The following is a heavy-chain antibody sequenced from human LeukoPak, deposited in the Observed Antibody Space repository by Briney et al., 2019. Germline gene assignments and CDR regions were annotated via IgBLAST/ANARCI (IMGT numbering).Heavy chain of an antibody. CDR2: TSGSGGNT. J-gene: IGHJ4*02. V-gene: IGHV3-23*01. CDR3: AKEYSGYDFDY. CDR1: GFTLRSYD. Sequence: GGSLRLSCAASGFTLRSYDMSWVRQAPGKGQEWVAATSGSGGNTYYADSVKGRFTISRDNSKNTLYLQMNSLRAEDTAVYYCAKEYSGYDFDYWGQGTLVTVSS. D-gene: IGHD5-12*01.